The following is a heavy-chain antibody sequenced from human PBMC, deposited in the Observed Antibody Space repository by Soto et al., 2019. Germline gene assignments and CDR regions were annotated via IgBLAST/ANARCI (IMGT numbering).Heavy chain of an antibody. D-gene: IGHD2-2*01. CDR1: DGSINSYY. V-gene: IGHV4-59*01. J-gene: IGHJ4*02. CDR2: IYYSGST. CDR3: ARGPGQYCSGISCPLPYYFDY. Sequence: SETLSLTCPVSDGSINSYYWSWIRQPPGKGLEWIGYIYYSGSTNYNPSLKSRVTMSVNTSKNQFSLKLSSVTAADTAVYYCARGPGQYCSGISCPLPYYFDYWGQGTLVTVSS.